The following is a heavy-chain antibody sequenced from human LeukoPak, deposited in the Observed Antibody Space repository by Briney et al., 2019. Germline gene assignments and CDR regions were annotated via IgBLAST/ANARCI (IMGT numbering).Heavy chain of an antibody. CDR2: INHSGST. D-gene: IGHD3-22*01. V-gene: IGHV4-34*01. J-gene: IGHJ3*02. CDR3: ARVYDSSGHDAFDI. CDR1: GGSFSGYY. Sequence: SETLSLTCAVYGGSFSGYYWSWIRQPLGKGLEWIGEINHSGSTNYNPSLKSRVTISVDTSKNQFSLKLSSVTAADTAVYYCARVYDSSGHDAFDIWGQGTMVTVSS.